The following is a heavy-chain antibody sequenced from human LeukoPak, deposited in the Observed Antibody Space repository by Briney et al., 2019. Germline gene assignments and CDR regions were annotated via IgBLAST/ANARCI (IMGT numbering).Heavy chain of an antibody. V-gene: IGHV4-34*01. D-gene: IGHD3-10*01. CDR3: ARDLGSGSYYVWFDP. CDR2: INHSGST. Sequence: SETLSLTCAVYGGSFSGYYWSWIRQPPGKGLEWIGEINHSGSTNYNPSLKSRVTISVDTSKNQFSLKLSSVTAADTAVYYCARDLGSGSYYVWFDPWGQGTLVTVSS. J-gene: IGHJ5*02. CDR1: GGSFSGYY.